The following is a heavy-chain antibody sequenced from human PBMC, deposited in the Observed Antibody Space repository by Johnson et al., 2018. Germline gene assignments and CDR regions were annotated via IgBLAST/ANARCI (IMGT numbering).Heavy chain of an antibody. D-gene: IGHD3-3*01. CDR2: ISWNSGDI. CDR1: GFTFNDYA. V-gene: IGHV3-9*01. Sequence: VQLVESGGALVQXGRSLRLXCAASGFTFNDYAIHWVRQSPGKGMEWVSSISWNSGDIDYADSVKGRFTISRDNAKNSLFLQMNSLRADDAAVYYCVGVTSPLRFLEWFGDHSYYMDVWGKGTTVTVSS. J-gene: IGHJ6*03. CDR3: VGVTSPLRFLEWFGDHSYYMDV.